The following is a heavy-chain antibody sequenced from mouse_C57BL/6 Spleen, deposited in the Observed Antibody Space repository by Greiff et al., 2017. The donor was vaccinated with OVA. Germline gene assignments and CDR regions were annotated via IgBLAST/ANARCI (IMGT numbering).Heavy chain of an antibody. V-gene: IGHV1-53*01. CDR2: INPSNGGT. Sequence: VQLQQPGSELVKPGASVKLSCTASGYTFTSYWMHWVKQRPGQGLEWIGNINPSNGGTNYNEKFKSKVTLSVDKSSSTAFLQLSSLTSEDSAVYYSARKGWLPPFDYWGQGTTLTVSS. J-gene: IGHJ2*01. CDR3: ARKGWLPPFDY. D-gene: IGHD2-3*01. CDR1: GYTFTSYW.